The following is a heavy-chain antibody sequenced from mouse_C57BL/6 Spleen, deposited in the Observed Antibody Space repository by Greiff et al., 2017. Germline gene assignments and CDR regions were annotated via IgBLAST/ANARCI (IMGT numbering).Heavy chain of an antibody. Sequence: QVQLQQSGPELVQPGASVKISCKASGYAFSSSWMNWVKQRPGKGLEWIGRIYPGDGDTNYNGKFKGKATLTADKSSSTAYMQLSSLTSEDSAVYFCAIYDGYYGDFDYWGEGTTLTVSS. CDR1: GYAFSSSW. D-gene: IGHD2-3*01. CDR2: IYPGDGDT. CDR3: AIYDGYYGDFDY. V-gene: IGHV1-82*01. J-gene: IGHJ2*01.